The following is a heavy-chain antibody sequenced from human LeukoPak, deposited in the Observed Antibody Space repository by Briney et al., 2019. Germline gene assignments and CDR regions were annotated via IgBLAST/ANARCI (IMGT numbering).Heavy chain of an antibody. CDR2: IYTSGST. J-gene: IGHJ5*02. CDR3: ARGIAARLVVNWFDP. Sequence: SQTLSLTCIDSGGSISSGSYYWSWIRQPAGKGLEWIGRIYTSGSTNYNPSLKSRVTISVDTSKNQFSLKLSSVTAADTAVYYCARGIAARLVVNWFDPWGQGTLVTVSS. D-gene: IGHD6-6*01. V-gene: IGHV4-61*02. CDR1: GGSISSGSYY.